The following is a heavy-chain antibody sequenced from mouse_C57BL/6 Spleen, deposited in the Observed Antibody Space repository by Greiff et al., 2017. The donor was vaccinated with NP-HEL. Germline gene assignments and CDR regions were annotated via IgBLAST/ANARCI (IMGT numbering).Heavy chain of an antibody. CDR2: IDPETGGT. D-gene: IGHD4-1*01. CDR1: GYTFTDYE. V-gene: IGHV1-15*01. J-gene: IGHJ2*01. Sequence: VQGVESGAELVRPGASVTLSCKASGYTFTDYEMHWVKQTPVHGLEWIGAIDPETGGTAYNQKFKGKAILTADKSSSTAYMELRSLTSEDSAVYYCTRRKLGDYWGQGTTLTVSS. CDR3: TRRKLGDY.